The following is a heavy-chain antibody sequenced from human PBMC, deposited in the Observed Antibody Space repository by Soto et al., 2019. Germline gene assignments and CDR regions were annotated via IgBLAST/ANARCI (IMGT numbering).Heavy chain of an antibody. V-gene: IGHV1-46*03. CDR1: GYTFTSYY. CDR3: ARAAPEYYGPGSHPYYHYSMDV. CDR2: INPSGGST. D-gene: IGHD3-10*01. Sequence: ASVKVSCKASGYTFTSYYMHWVRQAPGQGLEWMGIINPSGGSTSYAQKFQGRVTMTRDTSTSTVYMELSSLRSEDTAVYYCARAAPEYYGPGSHPYYHYSMDVWGQGTTVTVSS. J-gene: IGHJ6*02.